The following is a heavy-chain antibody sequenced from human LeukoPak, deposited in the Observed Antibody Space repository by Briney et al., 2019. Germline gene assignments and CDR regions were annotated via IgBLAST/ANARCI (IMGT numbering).Heavy chain of an antibody. V-gene: IGHV3-7*01. CDR1: GFSFSSYW. CDR3: ARVTLGAPAFDT. D-gene: IGHD1-26*01. J-gene: IGHJ5*02. Sequence: GGSLRLSCSASGFSFSSYWMSWVRQPPGKGLEWVAHINEDGSEKYYVDSVEGRFFISRDNAAKSLSLQMNRLRDADTAVYYCARVTLGAPAFDTWGEGNLVTVSS. CDR2: INEDGSEK.